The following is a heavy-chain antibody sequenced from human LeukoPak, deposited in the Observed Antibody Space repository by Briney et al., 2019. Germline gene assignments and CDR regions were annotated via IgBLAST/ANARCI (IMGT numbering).Heavy chain of an antibody. CDR1: GFTFSSFP. Sequence: GYLRLSCVASGFTFSSFPMHWVRQVPGKGLEYVSAMSSTGETSYYANSVKDRFTISRDNSKNTLYLQMGSLRAEDMAVYYCARVMSGSGSKYFDYWGQGTLVTVSS. V-gene: IGHV3-64*01. CDR3: ARVMSGSGSKYFDY. D-gene: IGHD3-10*01. J-gene: IGHJ4*02. CDR2: MSSTGETS.